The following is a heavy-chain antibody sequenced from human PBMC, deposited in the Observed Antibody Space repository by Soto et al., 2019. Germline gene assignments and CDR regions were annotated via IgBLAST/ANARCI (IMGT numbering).Heavy chain of an antibody. Sequence: HPGGSLRLSCVASGFTFKNFAMTWVRQAPGKGMEWASAIGGSGSSANYADSVKGRFTVSRDDSKSTLYLQMSGLRVDDTALYYCAKDAVAYNGEWDWFDLWGQGTLVTVSS. J-gene: IGHJ5*02. D-gene: IGHD3-10*01. CDR3: AKDAVAYNGEWDWFDL. CDR2: IGGSGSSA. CDR1: GFTFKNFA. V-gene: IGHV3-23*01.